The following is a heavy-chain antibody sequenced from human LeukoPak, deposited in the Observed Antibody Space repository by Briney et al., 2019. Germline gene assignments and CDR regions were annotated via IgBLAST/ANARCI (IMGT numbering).Heavy chain of an antibody. CDR2: IYYSGST. J-gene: IGHJ3*02. CDR1: GGSISSYY. CDR3: ARGGGYSYDYDAFDI. D-gene: IGHD5-18*01. Sequence: SETLSLTCTVSGGSISSYYWSWIRQPPGKGLEWIGYIYYSGSTNYNPSLKSRVTISVDTSKNQFSLKLSSVTAADTAVYYCARGGGYSYDYDAFDIWGQGTMVTVSS. V-gene: IGHV4-59*01.